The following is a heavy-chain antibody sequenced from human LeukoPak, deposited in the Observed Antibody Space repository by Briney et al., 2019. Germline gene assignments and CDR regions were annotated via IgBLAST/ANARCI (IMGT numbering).Heavy chain of an antibody. CDR1: GYTFTGYH. Sequence: ASVKVSCKASGYTFTGYHMHWVRQAPGQGLEWMGWINPNSGGTNYAQKFQGRVTMTRDTSISTAYMELSRLRSDDTAVYYCARDSTPVLRFLEWLASFGYWGQGTLVTVSS. D-gene: IGHD3-3*01. V-gene: IGHV1-2*02. J-gene: IGHJ4*02. CDR3: ARDSTPVLRFLEWLASFGY. CDR2: INPNSGGT.